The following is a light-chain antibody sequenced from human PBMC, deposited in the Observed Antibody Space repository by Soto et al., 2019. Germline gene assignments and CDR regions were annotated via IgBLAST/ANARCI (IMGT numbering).Light chain of an antibody. V-gene: IGKV1-39*01. J-gene: IGKJ2*03. Sequence: DIQMTQSPSSLSASVGDRVTITCRASHSISNYLNWYQQKPGKAPNLLIYTASSLQSGVPSRFSGSGSGTDFTLTISSLQPADFATYYCQQSYSTPYSFGQGTKVDI. CDR2: TAS. CDR1: HSISNY. CDR3: QQSYSTPYS.